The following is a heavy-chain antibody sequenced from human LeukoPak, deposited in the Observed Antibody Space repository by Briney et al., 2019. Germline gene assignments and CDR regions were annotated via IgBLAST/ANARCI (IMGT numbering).Heavy chain of an antibody. J-gene: IGHJ6*02. CDR3: ASGSGSYVNAYYYYGMDV. D-gene: IGHD3-10*01. Sequence: SETLSLTCTVSGGSVSSGSYYRSWIRQPPGKGLEWIGYIYYSGSTNYNPSLKSRVTISVDTSKNQFSLKLSSVTAADTAVYYCASGSGSYVNAYYYYGMDVWGQGTTVTVSS. CDR1: GGSVSSGSYY. CDR2: IYYSGST. V-gene: IGHV4-61*01.